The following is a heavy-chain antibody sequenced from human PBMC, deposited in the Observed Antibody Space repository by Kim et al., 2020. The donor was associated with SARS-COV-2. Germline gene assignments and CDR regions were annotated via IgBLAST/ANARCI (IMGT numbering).Heavy chain of an antibody. Sequence: GSLRLSCVVSGFTFSSYAMHWVRQAPGKGLXXVSTXXRNSGTTYYTDSVKGRFXXXRXXXKSXXXLQXNNLXXXDTAXXYCXSXPGXXIRXXXGQ. CDR2: XXRNSGTT. CDR3: XSXPGXXIRXX. CDR1: GFTFSSYA. V-gene: IGHV3-23*01. J-gene: IGHJ4*02. D-gene: IGHD3-10*01.